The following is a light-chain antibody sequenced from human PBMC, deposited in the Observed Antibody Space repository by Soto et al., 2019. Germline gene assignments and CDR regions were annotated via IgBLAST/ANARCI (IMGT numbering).Light chain of an antibody. CDR3: QQYGSSPFT. CDR2: GAS. J-gene: IGKJ3*01. Sequence: EIVLTQSPGTLSLSPGERATLSCRASQSVSSSYLAWYQHKPGQAPRLLIYGASSRATGIPDRFSGSGSGSDLALTISRREPEEFAVYYCQQYGSSPFTFGPGTKGDIK. CDR1: QSVSSSY. V-gene: IGKV3-20*01.